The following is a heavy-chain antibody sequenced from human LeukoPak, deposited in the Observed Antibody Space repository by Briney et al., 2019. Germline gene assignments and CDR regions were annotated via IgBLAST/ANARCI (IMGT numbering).Heavy chain of an antibody. J-gene: IGHJ3*02. Sequence: SETLSLTCAVYGGSFSGYYWSWIRQPPGKGLEWIGEINHSGSTNYNPSLKSRVTISVDTSKNQFSLKLSSVTAEDTAVYFCARDRHRYRGINGDGDAFDIWGQGTMVTVSS. V-gene: IGHV4-34*01. CDR3: ARDRHRYRGINGDGDAFDI. CDR2: INHSGST. D-gene: IGHD5-12*01. CDR1: GGSFSGYY.